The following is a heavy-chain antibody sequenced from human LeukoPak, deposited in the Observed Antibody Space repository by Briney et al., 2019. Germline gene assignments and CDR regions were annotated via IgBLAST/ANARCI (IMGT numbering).Heavy chain of an antibody. CDR3: ARVRGSYSFDY. V-gene: IGHV3-9*01. CDR2: ISWNSGSI. J-gene: IGHJ4*02. D-gene: IGHD1-26*01. Sequence: GGSLRLSCAASGFTFDGYAMHWVRQAPGKGLEWVSGISWNSGSIGYADSVKGRFTISRDNAKNSLYLQVSSLRAEDTAVYYCARVRGSYSFDYWGQGTLVTVSS. CDR1: GFTFDGYA.